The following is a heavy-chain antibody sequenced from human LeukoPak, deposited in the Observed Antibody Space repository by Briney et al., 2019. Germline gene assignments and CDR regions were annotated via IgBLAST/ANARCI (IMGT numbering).Heavy chain of an antibody. J-gene: IGHJ4*02. CDR1: GGTFSSYA. Sequence: GASVKVSCKASGGTFSSYAISWARQAPGQGLEWMGRIIPILGIANYAQKFQGRVTITADKSTSTAYMELSSLRSEDTAVYYCARHPHHKDAFFFDYWGQGTLVTVSS. CDR3: ARHPHHKDAFFFDY. V-gene: IGHV1-69*04. CDR2: IIPILGIA. D-gene: IGHD1-14*01.